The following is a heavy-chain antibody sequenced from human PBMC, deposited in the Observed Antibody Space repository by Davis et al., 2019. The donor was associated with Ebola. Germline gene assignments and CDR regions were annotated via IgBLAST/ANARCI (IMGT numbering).Heavy chain of an antibody. D-gene: IGHD1-26*01. J-gene: IGHJ4*02. CDR2: ITSSGSSQ. CDR3: SREEVGATKPFDH. Sequence: GESLKISCAASRFTFSDYHMHWIRQAPGKGLEWITFITSSGSSQDYADSVKGRFTISRDNSKNSLFLQMNSLRDEDTAVYYCSREEVGATKPFDHWGQGTLVSVSS. CDR1: RFTFSDYH. V-gene: IGHV3-11*01.